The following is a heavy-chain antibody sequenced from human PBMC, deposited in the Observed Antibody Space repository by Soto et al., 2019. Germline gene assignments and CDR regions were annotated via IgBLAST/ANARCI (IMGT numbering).Heavy chain of an antibody. CDR2: INHSGST. V-gene: IGHV4-34*01. Sequence: ETLSLTCSVYGASFSGYYWSWIRQPPGKGLEWIGEINHSGSTNYNPSLKSRVTISVDTSKNQFSLKLSSVTAADTAVYYCARGEQQLVRRYYYYYYGMDVWGQGTTVT. CDR3: ARGEQQLVRRYYYYYYGMDV. D-gene: IGHD6-13*01. CDR1: GASFSGYY. J-gene: IGHJ6*02.